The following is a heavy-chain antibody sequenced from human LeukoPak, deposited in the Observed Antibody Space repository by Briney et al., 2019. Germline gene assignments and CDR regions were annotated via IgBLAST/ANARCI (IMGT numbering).Heavy chain of an antibody. CDR2: FDPEDGET. Sequence: ASVKVSCKVSGYTLTELSMHWVRQAPGKGLEWMGGFDPEDGETIYAQKFQGRVTMTEDTSADTAYTELSSLRSEDTAVYYCATDRDSSRIFWDYWGQGTLVTVPS. D-gene: IGHD3-3*01. CDR1: GYTLTELS. J-gene: IGHJ4*02. V-gene: IGHV1-24*01. CDR3: ATDRDSSRIFWDY.